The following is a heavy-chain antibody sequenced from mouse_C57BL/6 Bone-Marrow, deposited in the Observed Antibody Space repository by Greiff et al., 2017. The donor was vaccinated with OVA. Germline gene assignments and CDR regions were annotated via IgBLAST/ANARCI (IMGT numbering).Heavy chain of an antibody. D-gene: IGHD4-1*01. J-gene: IGHJ3*01. CDR1: GFTFSDYY. V-gene: IGHV5-16*01. CDR3: ARVNWSWFAY. Sequence: EVQRVESEGGLVQPGSSMKLSCTASGFTFSDYYMAWVRQVPEKGLEWVANFTSYGSSTYYLDSLKSRFIISRDNAKNILYLQMSSLKSEDTATYYCARVNWSWFAYWGQGTLVTVSA. CDR2: FTSYGSST.